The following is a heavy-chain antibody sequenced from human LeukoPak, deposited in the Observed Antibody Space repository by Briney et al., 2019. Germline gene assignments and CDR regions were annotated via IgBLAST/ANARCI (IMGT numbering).Heavy chain of an antibody. CDR3: AREGLAMIVVFDY. CDR2: ISYDGSNK. J-gene: IGHJ4*02. V-gene: IGHV3-30*01. CDR1: GFTFSSYA. D-gene: IGHD3-22*01. Sequence: GRSLRLSCAASGFTFSSYAMHWVRQAPGKRLEWVAVISYDGSNKYYADSVKGRFTISRDNSKNTLYLQMNSLRAEDTAVYYCAREGLAMIVVFDYWGQGTLVTVSS.